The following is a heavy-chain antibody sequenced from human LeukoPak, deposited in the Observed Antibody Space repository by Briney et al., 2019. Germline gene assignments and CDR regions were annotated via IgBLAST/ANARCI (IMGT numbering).Heavy chain of an antibody. V-gene: IGHV4-31*02. CDR3: ARAPRDTNTWYYFDY. J-gene: IGHJ4*02. D-gene: IGHD5-18*01. CDR1: GGPISSGDYY. CDR2: IYYSGDP. Sequence: SQTLSLTCTVSGGPISSGDYYWRWIRQHPAKGLEWIGYIYYSGDPYYNPSLKSPVTISVDTSKNQFSLKLSSVTAADTAVYYFARAPRDTNTWYYFDYWGQGTLVSVSP.